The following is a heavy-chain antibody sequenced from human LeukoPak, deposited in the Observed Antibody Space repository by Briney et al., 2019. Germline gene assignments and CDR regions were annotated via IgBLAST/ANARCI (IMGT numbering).Heavy chain of an antibody. J-gene: IGHJ3*02. CDR3: AKVSLNMVNDAFDI. D-gene: IGHD4/OR15-4a*01. V-gene: IGHV3-74*01. CDR1: GFIFSSYW. Sequence: GGSLRLSCAASGFIFSSYWMHWVRQAPGKGLVWVSRIKSDGSSISYGDSVKGRFTISRDNSKNTLYLQMNSLRAEDTAMYYCAKVSLNMVNDAFDIWGQGTMVSVSS. CDR2: IKSDGSSI.